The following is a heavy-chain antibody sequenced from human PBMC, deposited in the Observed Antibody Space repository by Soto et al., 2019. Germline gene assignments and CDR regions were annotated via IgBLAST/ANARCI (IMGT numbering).Heavy chain of an antibody. Sequence: GGSLRLSCTASGFTFSNYAVSWVRQAPGKGLKWVSTFSSSGGGTYYADSVKGRFTISRDNSKNTLYLQMNSLRAEDTAVYYCTKANRYCSGANCFTFDYWGLGTLVTVSS. CDR3: TKANRYCSGANCFTFDY. CDR1: GFTFSNYA. D-gene: IGHD2-15*01. V-gene: IGHV3-23*01. J-gene: IGHJ4*02. CDR2: FSSSGGGT.